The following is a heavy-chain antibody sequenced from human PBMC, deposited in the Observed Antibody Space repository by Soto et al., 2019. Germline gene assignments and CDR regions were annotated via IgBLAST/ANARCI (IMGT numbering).Heavy chain of an antibody. J-gene: IGHJ4*02. CDR3: AGFRSSTIFNY. CDR1: GGSISSSPSY. V-gene: IGHV4-39*01. Sequence: NPSETLSLTCSVSGGSISSSPSYWAWIRQSPEKGLEWIGHIFYSGSTSYNPSLRSRVSMSADTSKNQFSLKLSSVTAADAAVYFCAGFRSSTIFNYWGQGALVTVSS. CDR2: IFYSGST. D-gene: IGHD1-26*01.